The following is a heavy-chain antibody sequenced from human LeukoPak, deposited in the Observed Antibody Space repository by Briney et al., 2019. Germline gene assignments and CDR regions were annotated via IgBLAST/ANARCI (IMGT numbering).Heavy chain of an antibody. Sequence: GGSLRLSCAASGFTFSSYAMHWVRQAPGKGLEWVAVISYDGSNKYYADSVKGRFTISRDNSKNTLYLQMNSLRAEDTAVYYCANIAVAGRDFDYWGRGTLVTVSS. V-gene: IGHV3-30-3*01. J-gene: IGHJ4*02. CDR1: GFTFSSYA. CDR3: ANIAVAGRDFDY. D-gene: IGHD6-19*01. CDR2: ISYDGSNK.